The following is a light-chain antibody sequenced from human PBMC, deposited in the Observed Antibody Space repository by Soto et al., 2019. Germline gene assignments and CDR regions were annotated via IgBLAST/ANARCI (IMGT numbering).Light chain of an antibody. CDR2: DVS. V-gene: IGLV2-14*03. Sequence: QSALTQPASVSGSPGQSIAIYCTGTSSDVGAYNYVSWYQQHPGKAPKLMIYDVSNRPSGVPNRFSGSKSGNTASLNISGLQAEDEADYYCSSYTTSRTYVFGTGTKVTVL. CDR3: SSYTTSRTYV. J-gene: IGLJ1*01. CDR1: SSDVGAYNY.